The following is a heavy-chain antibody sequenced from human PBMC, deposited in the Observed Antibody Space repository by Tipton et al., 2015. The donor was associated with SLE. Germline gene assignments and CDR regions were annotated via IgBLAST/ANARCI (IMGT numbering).Heavy chain of an antibody. CDR3: ARLTPWGYDY. V-gene: IGHV4-39*07. D-gene: IGHD7-27*01. J-gene: IGHJ4*02. Sequence: TLSLTCTVSGDTIDGNTYFWDWIRQPPGKGLMLIGSIPYSGPTSYNPSLKSRVTISVDTSKNQFSLSLISVTAADTAVYYCARLTPWGYDYWGPGMLVTVSS. CDR1: GDTIDGNTYF. CDR2: IPYSGPT.